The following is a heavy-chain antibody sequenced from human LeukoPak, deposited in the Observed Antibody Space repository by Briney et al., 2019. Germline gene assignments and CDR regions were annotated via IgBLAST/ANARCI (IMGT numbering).Heavy chain of an antibody. CDR1: GFTFTDYF. D-gene: IGHD3-22*01. J-gene: IGHJ4*02. CDR2: IKHNGGEK. V-gene: IGHV3-7*01. CDR3: ARDRGWRTSGYYLYHFDY. Sequence: GGSLRLSCVASGFTFTDYFMSWVRQAPGKGLEWVASIKHNGGEKYYVDSVKGRFTISRDNAKSSLYLEMSSLRVEDTAVYYCARDRGWRTSGYYLYHFDYWGQGTLVTVSS.